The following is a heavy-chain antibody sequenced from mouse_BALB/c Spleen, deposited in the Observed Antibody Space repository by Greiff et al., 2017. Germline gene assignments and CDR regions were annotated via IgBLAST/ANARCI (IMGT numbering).Heavy chain of an antibody. D-gene: IGHD2-1*01. Sequence: QVQLKESGPGLVAPSQSLSITCTVSGFSLTSYDISWIRQPPGKGLEWLGVIWTGGGTNYNSAFMSRLSISKDNSKSQVFLKMNSLQTDDTAIYYCVREDYGNSSWFAYWGQGTLVTVSA. CDR3: VREDYGNSSWFAY. J-gene: IGHJ3*01. V-gene: IGHV2-9-2*01. CDR2: IWTGGGT. CDR1: GFSLTSYD.